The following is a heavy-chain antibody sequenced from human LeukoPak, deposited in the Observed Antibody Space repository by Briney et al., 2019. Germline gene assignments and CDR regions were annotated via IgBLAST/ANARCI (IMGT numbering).Heavy chain of an antibody. CDR1: GGSISGSSYY. CDR2: IYYSGST. V-gene: IGHV4-39*02. Sequence: SETLSLTCTVSGGSISGSSYYWGWIRQPPGKGLEWIGTIYYSGSTYYNPSLKSRVTISVDTSKSQFSLKLSSVTAADTALYYCARDGYNPIDYWGHGTLVTVSS. CDR3: ARDGYNPIDY. D-gene: IGHD5-24*01. J-gene: IGHJ4*01.